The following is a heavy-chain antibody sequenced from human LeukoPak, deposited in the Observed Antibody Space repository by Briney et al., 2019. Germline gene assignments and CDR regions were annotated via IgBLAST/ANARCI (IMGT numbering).Heavy chain of an antibody. Sequence: PSETLSLTCAVSGYSISSGYYWGWIRQPPGKGLEWIGSIYHSGSTYYNPSLKSRVTISVDTSKNRFSLKLSSVTAADTAVYYCARAGDYVESILNWFDPWGQGTLVTVSS. CDR1: GYSISSGYY. CDR2: IYHSGST. J-gene: IGHJ5*02. D-gene: IGHD4-17*01. V-gene: IGHV4-38-2*01. CDR3: ARAGDYVESILNWFDP.